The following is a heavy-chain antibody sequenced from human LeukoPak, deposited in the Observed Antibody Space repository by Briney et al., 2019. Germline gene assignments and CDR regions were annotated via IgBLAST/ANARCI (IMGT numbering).Heavy chain of an antibody. CDR1: GFNFIDYN. V-gene: IGHV3-69-1*01. J-gene: IGHJ2*01. D-gene: IGHD3-9*01. CDR2: ISSRGTT. Sequence: GGSLRLSCVGSGFNFIDYNMNWVRQAPGKGLEWISYISSRGTTYYADSVKGRFTISRDNARNSLYLQGDSLTAADTAVYYCTRGVPATISGWYFDLWGRGTLVTVSS. CDR3: TRGVPATISGWYFDL.